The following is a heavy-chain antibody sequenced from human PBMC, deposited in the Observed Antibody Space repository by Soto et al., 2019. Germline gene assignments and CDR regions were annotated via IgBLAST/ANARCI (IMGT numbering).Heavy chain of an antibody. CDR3: AKVPLEWELLRWYFQH. D-gene: IGHD1-26*01. J-gene: IGHJ1*01. V-gene: IGHV3-23*01. CDR1: GFTFSSYA. Sequence: EVQLLESGGGLVQPGGSLRLSCAASGFTFSSYAMSWVRQAPGKGLEWVSAISGSGGSTYYADSVKGRFTISRDNSKNTLYLQMNSLRAEDTAVYYCAKVPLEWELLRWYFQHWGQGTLVTVSS. CDR2: ISGSGGST.